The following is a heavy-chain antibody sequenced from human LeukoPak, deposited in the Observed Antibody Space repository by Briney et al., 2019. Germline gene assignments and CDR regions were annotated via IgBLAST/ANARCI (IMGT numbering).Heavy chain of an antibody. V-gene: IGHV3-30-3*02. CDR1: GFTFSTYS. J-gene: IGHJ4*02. CDR2: ISFDGSVK. D-gene: IGHD3-10*01. Sequence: GGSLRLSCATSGFTFSTYSMHSVRQAPGKGLEWLAVISFDGSVKYYADSVKGRFTISRDNSRNTLDLQMNSLRAKDTAVYYCAKDNYGSGSYLLYFDSWGQGTLVTVSS. CDR3: AKDNYGSGSYLLYFDS.